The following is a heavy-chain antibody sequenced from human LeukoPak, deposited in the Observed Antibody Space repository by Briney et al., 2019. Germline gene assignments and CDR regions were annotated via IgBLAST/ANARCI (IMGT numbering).Heavy chain of an antibody. CDR3: ASGKVVITTFDY. J-gene: IGHJ4*02. Sequence: GSLRLSCAASGFTFSNYAMNWVRQAPGKGLEWVALISYDGNNKFYAASVKGRFTISRDNSNNTLYLQMNSLRTEDTAVYYCASGKVVITTFDYWGQGTLVTVSS. V-gene: IGHV3-30-3*01. CDR1: GFTFSNYA. CDR2: ISYDGNNK. D-gene: IGHD4/OR15-4a*01.